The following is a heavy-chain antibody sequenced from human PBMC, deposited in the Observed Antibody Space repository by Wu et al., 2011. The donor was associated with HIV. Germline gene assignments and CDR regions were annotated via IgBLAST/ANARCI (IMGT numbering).Heavy chain of an antibody. CDR3: ARVEARDFWSGYYDY. CDR2: ISAYNGNT. D-gene: IGHD3-3*01. J-gene: IGHJ4*02. V-gene: IGHV1-18*01. Sequence: QVQLVQSGAEVKKPGASVKVSCKASGYTFTSYDISWVRQAPGQGLEWMGWISAYNGNTNYVQKLQGRVTMTTDTSTSTAYMELRSLRSDDTAVYYCARVEARDFWSGYYDYWGQGTLVTVSS. CDR1: GYTFTSYD.